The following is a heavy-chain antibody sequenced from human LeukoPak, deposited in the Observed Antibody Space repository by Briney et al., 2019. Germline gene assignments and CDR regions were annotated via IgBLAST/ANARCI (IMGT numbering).Heavy chain of an antibody. V-gene: IGHV4-34*01. CDR1: GGSFSGYY. CDR3: ARTSVTKSVWGTFGNI. CDR2: INHSGST. D-gene: IGHD3-16*01. Sequence: SETLSLTCAVYGGSFSGYYWSWIRQPPGKGLEWIGEINHSGSTNYDPSLKSRVTISVDTSKNQFSLKLSSVTAADTAVYYCARTSVTKSVWGTFGNIWGQGTMVTVSS. J-gene: IGHJ3*02.